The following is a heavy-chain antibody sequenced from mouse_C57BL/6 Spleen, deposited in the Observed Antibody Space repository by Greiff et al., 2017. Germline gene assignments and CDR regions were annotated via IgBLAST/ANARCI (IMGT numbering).Heavy chain of an antibody. D-gene: IGHD2-4*01. V-gene: IGHV1-82*01. Sequence: QVQLQQSGPELVKPGASVKISCKASGYAFSSSWMNWVKQRPGKGLEWIGRIYPGDGDTNYNGKFKGKATLTADKSSSTAYMQLSSLTSEDSAVYFCARRETYDYEGPTGDFDVWGTGTTVTVSS. J-gene: IGHJ1*03. CDR2: IYPGDGDT. CDR1: GYAFSSSW. CDR3: ARRETYDYEGPTGDFDV.